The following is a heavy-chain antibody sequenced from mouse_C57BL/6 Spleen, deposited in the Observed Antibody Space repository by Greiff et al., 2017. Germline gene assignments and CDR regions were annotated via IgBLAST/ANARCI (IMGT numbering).Heavy chain of an antibody. CDR2: IDPETGGT. V-gene: IGHV1-15*01. CDR3: TIRIVTTVVNYFDY. J-gene: IGHJ2*01. CDR1: GYTFTDYE. D-gene: IGHD1-1*01. Sequence: QVHVKQSGAELVRPGASVTLSCKASGYTFTDYEMHWVKQTPVHGLEWIGAIDPETGGTAYNQKFKGKAILTADKSSSTSYMELRSLTSEDSAVYYCTIRIVTTVVNYFDYWGQGTTLTVAS.